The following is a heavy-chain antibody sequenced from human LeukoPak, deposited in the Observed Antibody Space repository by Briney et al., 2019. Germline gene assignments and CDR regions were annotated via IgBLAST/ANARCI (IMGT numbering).Heavy chain of an antibody. CDR3: ARDFSIANI. J-gene: IGHJ3*02. D-gene: IGHD6-13*01. CDR2: INSDGSSR. CDR1: GFTFINYW. Sequence: GGSLRLSFAAPGFTFINYWMSWVRQAPGKGVVWVSRINSDGSSRHYADSVKGRFTISRDNAKNTLHLQMTSLRAEDTAVYYCARDFSIANIWGQGTMVTVSS. V-gene: IGHV3-74*01.